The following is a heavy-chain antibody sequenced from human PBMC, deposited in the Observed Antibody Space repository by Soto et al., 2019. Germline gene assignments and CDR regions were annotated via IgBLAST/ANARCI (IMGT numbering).Heavy chain of an antibody. CDR2: IIGNGGNT. CDR3: VKVSGYCTGGSCLSYFDY. J-gene: IGHJ4*02. V-gene: IGHV3-64D*06. D-gene: IGHD2-15*01. Sequence: GSLRLSCSGSGXTFSHHSLYWVRQAPGKGLRYVSTIIGNGGNTHYAASVRGRFTISRDNSKNTVFLQMSGLGVADSAFYYCVKVSGYCTGGSCLSYFDYWGQGALVTVS. CDR1: GXTFSHHS.